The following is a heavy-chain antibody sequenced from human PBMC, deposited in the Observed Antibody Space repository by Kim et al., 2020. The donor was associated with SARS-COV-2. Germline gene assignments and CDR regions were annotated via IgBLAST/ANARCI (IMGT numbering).Heavy chain of an antibody. Sequence: KGRFTISRDDSKNTLYLQMNSLKTEDTAVYYCTTFHVGYYDSSGSDAFDIWGQGTMVTVSS. V-gene: IGHV3-15*01. CDR3: TTFHVGYYDSSGSDAFDI. J-gene: IGHJ3*02. D-gene: IGHD3-22*01.